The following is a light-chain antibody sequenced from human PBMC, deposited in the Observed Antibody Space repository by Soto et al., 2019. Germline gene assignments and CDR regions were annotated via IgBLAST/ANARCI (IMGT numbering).Light chain of an antibody. CDR2: DAS. CDR1: QDIRYY. J-gene: IGKJ5*01. V-gene: IGKV1-33*01. CDR3: PQYDSLPIT. Sequence: DIQMTQSPSSLSASVGDRVTITCQASQDIRYYLNWFQQKPGKAPKVLIYDASRLETGVPSRFSGSGSGTHFSLAISSLQPEDIATYYCPQYDSLPITFGQGTRLEIK.